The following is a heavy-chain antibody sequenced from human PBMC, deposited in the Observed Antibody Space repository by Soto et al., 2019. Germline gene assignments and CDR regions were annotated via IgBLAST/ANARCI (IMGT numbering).Heavy chain of an antibody. CDR1: GLTFSTYA. J-gene: IGHJ4*02. V-gene: IGHV3-23*01. D-gene: IGHD3-3*01. CDR2: INNSGGST. Sequence: PGGSLRLSCAASGLTFSTYAMTWVRQAPGKGLEWVSTINNSGGSTWYADSVKGRFTISRDNSKNTLYLQMNSLRAEDTAVYYCASSPSLGGLDYWGQGTLVTVSS. CDR3: ASSPSLGGLDY.